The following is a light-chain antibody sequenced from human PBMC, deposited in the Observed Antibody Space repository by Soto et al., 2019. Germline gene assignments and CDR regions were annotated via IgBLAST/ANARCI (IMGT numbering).Light chain of an antibody. CDR2: QVI. CDR3: CSDARSSTWV. V-gene: IGLV2-23*02. J-gene: IGLJ3*02. Sequence: QSVLTQPASVTGSPGQSVTISCAGTSRDVGGLDLVSWYIQHPGKAPKLIIYQVIKRPSGVSDRFSGSKSDNTAYLTISGLQTEDEADYFCCSDARSSTWVFGGGTKVTVL. CDR1: SRDVGGLDL.